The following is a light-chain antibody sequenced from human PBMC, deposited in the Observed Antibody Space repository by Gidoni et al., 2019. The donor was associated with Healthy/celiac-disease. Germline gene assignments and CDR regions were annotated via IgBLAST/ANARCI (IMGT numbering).Light chain of an antibody. CDR3: QQRDNWHPLT. CDR2: DAS. V-gene: IGKV3D-11*01. CDR1: QGVSSY. J-gene: IGKJ4*01. Sequence: EIVLTQSPATLSLSPGERATLPCRASQGVSSYLAWDQQKPGQSPRLLIYDASNRATGIPARFSGSGPGTDFTLTINRLEPEDFAVYYCQQRDNWHPLTFGGGTKVEIK.